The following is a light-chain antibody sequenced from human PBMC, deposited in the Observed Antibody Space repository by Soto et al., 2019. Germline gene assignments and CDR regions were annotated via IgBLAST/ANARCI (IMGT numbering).Light chain of an antibody. CDR3: QEYGSSPYT. CDR1: QSVSSSY. J-gene: IGKJ2*01. V-gene: IGKV3-20*01. Sequence: EIVLTQSPGTLSLSPGERATLSCRASQSVSSSYLAWYQQKPGQAPRLLIYGASSRATGIPDRFSGSGSGTDFTLTISRLEPEDFAEYYCQEYGSSPYTFGQGTMLEIK. CDR2: GAS.